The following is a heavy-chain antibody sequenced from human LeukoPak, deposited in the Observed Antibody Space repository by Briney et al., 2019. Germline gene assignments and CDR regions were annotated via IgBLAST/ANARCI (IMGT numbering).Heavy chain of an antibody. CDR1: GFTFSTSS. Sequence: GGPLRLPCVASASGFTFSTSSMSWVRQAPGKGLGWVSTIRGNGGGTFYAGSVRGRLTISRDNSKNTLYLEMNILRAGDTAVYYCAKDPCSSASCYGGVFDYWGQGTLVTVSS. D-gene: IGHD2-2*01. CDR3: AKDPCSSASCYGGVFDY. V-gene: IGHV3-23*01. J-gene: IGHJ4*02. CDR2: IRGNGGGT.